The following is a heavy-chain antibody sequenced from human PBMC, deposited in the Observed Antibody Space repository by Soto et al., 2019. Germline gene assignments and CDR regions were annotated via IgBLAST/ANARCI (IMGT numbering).Heavy chain of an antibody. CDR1: GFTFRSYG. D-gene: IGHD2-2*01. Sequence: QMQLVESGGGVVQPGRSLRLSCAASGFTFRSYGIHWVRQAPGKGLEWVALIWFDGSKKYYVDSVKGRFAVSRDNSKNTLYPQMNSLRVEDTAVYYCARDRLVPYGYGMDVWGQGTTVTASS. V-gene: IGHV3-33*01. CDR2: IWFDGSKK. J-gene: IGHJ6*02. CDR3: ARDRLVPYGYGMDV.